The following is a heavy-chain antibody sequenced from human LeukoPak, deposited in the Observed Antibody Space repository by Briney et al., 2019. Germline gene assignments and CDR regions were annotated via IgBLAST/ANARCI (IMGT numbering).Heavy chain of an antibody. CDR1: GVSISDYY. Sequence: PSETLSLTCSVSGVSISDYYWTWFRQPAGKGLEWIGRIYISGSTNYNPSLKSRVIMSIDTSRNRLSLKLTSLTAADTAVYYCAKKDGDFWGQGTLVSVSS. V-gene: IGHV4-4*07. J-gene: IGHJ4*02. CDR2: IYISGST. CDR3: AKKDGDF.